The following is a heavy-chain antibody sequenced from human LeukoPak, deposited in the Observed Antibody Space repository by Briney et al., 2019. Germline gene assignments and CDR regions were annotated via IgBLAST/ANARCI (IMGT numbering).Heavy chain of an antibody. D-gene: IGHD1-26*01. CDR2: INPNSGGT. CDR1: GYTFTGYY. Sequence: GASVKVSCKASGYTFTGYYMHWVRQAPGQGLEWMGWINPNSGGTNYAQKFQGRVTMTRDTSISTAYMELSRLRSDDTAVYYCARRAVGATLWFDPLGPGNPGHRLL. CDR3: ARRAVGATLWFDP. V-gene: IGHV1-2*02. J-gene: IGHJ5*02.